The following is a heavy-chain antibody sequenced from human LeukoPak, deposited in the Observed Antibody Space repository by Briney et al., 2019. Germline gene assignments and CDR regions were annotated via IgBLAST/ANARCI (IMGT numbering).Heavy chain of an antibody. D-gene: IGHD3-16*01. V-gene: IGHV1-2*06. CDR2: INPNSGGT. CDR1: GYTFTGYY. CDR3: ARDQRGMDAFDI. J-gene: IGHJ3*02. Sequence: ASVKVSCKASGYTFTGYYMHWVRQAPGQGLEWMGRINPNSGGTNYAQKFQGRVTMTRDTSISTAYMELSRLRSDDTAVYYCARDQRGMDAFDIWGQGTMVTVSS.